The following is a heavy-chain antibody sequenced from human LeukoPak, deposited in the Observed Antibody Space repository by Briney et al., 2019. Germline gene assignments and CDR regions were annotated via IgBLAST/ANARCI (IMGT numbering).Heavy chain of an antibody. CDR1: SYTFSNYD. V-gene: IGHV1-18*01. CDR2: ISPYNGNT. J-gene: IGHJ3*02. D-gene: IGHD2-15*01. CDR3: ARPSDSSGGHAFDI. Sequence: ASVRVSCKASSYTFSNYDINWVRQAPGQGLEWMGGISPYNGNTDYAQKLQGRVTMTTDTSTSTAYMELRSLRSDDTAVYYCARPSDSSGGHAFDIWGQGTMVIVSS.